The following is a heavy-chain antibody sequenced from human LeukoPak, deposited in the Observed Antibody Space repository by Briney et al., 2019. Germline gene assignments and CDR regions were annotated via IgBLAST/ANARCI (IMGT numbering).Heavy chain of an antibody. CDR2: IYYSGNT. CDR3: ARDKGEYYDSSGYLDY. D-gene: IGHD3-22*01. CDR1: GGSFSGYY. V-gene: IGHV4-59*01. J-gene: IGHJ4*02. Sequence: PSETLSLTCAVYGGSFSGYYWSWIRQPPGKGLEWIGYIYYSGNTNYNPSLESRVTISVDTSKNQFSLKLSSVSAADTAVYYCARDKGEYYDSSGYLDYWGQGTLVTVSS.